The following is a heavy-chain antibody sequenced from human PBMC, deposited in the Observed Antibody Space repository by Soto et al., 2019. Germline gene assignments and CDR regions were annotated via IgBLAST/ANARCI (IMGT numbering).Heavy chain of an antibody. V-gene: IGHV3-23*01. Sequence: EVQLLESGGGLVQPGGSLRLSCATSGFTFSSYAMSWVRQAPGKGLEWVSPISGSGGSTYYADSVKGRFTISRDNSKNPLYLQMNSLRAEDTAVYYCARGYDILSHFDYWGQGTLVTVSS. D-gene: IGHD3-9*01. J-gene: IGHJ4*02. CDR3: ARGYDILSHFDY. CDR2: ISGSGGST. CDR1: GFTFSSYA.